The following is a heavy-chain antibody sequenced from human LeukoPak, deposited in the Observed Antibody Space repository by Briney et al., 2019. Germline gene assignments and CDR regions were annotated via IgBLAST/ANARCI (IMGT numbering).Heavy chain of an antibody. D-gene: IGHD2/OR15-2a*01. V-gene: IGHV3-11*01. J-gene: IGHJ3*02. CDR2: IKSSDTST. Sequence: GGSLRLSCAASGFSFSDSYTSWIRQAPGQGLEWLSYIKSSDTSTFYADSVKGRFTVSRDNAKNSLYLQMNSLRAEDTAVYYCARRGNMSSHAFDIWGQGTVVTVSS. CDR3: ARRGNMSSHAFDI. CDR1: GFSFSDSY.